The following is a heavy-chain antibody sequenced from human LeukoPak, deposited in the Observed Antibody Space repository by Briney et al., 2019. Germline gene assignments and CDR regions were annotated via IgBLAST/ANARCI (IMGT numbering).Heavy chain of an antibody. V-gene: IGHV4-59*01. CDR1: GGSINYYY. D-gene: IGHD3-16*02. CDR2: IYYSGGT. CDR3: GAAGGVIGQIDY. J-gene: IGHJ4*02. Sequence: PSETLSLTCTVPGGSINYYYWMWIRQPPGKGLEWIGYIYYSGGTHYNPSLKSRVTMLVDTSKSQFSLKLTAVTAADTAVYYCGAAGGVIGQIDYWGQGTLVTVSS.